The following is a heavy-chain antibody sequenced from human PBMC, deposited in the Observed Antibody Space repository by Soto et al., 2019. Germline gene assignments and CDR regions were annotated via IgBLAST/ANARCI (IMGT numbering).Heavy chain of an antibody. V-gene: IGHV4-59*12. Sequence: SLTCTVSGGSISSYYWSWIRQPPGKGLEWIGHIYSSGSTNYNPSLKSRVTISVDTSKNQFSLKLSSVTAADTAVYYCARAGYSYGSAFDYWGQGTLVTVSS. D-gene: IGHD5-18*01. J-gene: IGHJ4*02. CDR3: ARAGYSYGSAFDY. CDR2: IYSSGST. CDR1: GGSISSYY.